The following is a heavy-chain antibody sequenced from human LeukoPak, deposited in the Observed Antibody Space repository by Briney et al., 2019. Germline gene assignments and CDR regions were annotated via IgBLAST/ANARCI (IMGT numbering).Heavy chain of an antibody. CDR2: ISSSGSTI. CDR3: VSLFPDTTKYYYYYMDV. Sequence: GGSLRLSCAASGFTFSSYEMNWVRQAPGKGLEWVSSISSSGSTIYYADSVKGRFTISRDNAKNSLYLQMNSLRAEDTAVYYCVSLFPDTTKYYYYYMDVWGKGTTVTVSS. CDR1: GFTFSSYE. V-gene: IGHV3-48*03. D-gene: IGHD1-1*01. J-gene: IGHJ6*03.